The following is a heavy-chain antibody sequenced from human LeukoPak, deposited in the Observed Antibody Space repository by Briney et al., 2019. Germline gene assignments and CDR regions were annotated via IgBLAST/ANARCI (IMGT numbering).Heavy chain of an antibody. CDR3: ARRVVAGTTVDF. V-gene: IGHV4-39*01. D-gene: IGHD6-19*01. CDR2: IFYDGTT. Sequence: SETLSLTCTVAGGSISSPNSDWGWIRQPPGKGLEWIGSIFYDGTTYYNPSLKSRVTISVDTSKSQFSLTLRSVTAAATAVYYCARRVVAGTTVDFWGQGNLVTVSS. CDR1: GGSISSPNSD. J-gene: IGHJ4*02.